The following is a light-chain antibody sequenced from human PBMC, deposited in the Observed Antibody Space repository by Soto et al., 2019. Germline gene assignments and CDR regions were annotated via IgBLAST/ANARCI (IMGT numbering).Light chain of an antibody. CDR3: QQLNSYPLT. J-gene: IGKJ3*01. Sequence: DIQLTQSPSFLSASVGDRVTITCRASQGISSYLAWYQQKPGKAPKLLIYAASTLQSGVPSRFSGSGSGTEFTLTISSLQPEYFATYFCQQLNSYPLTFGTGTKVDIK. CDR1: QGISSY. CDR2: AAS. V-gene: IGKV1-9*01.